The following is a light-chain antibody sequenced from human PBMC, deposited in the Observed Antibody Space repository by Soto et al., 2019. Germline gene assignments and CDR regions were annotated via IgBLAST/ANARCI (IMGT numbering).Light chain of an antibody. CDR1: QTVSTY. Sequence: IVLPQSPATLSLSPGERVTLSCRARQTVSTYLSWYQHKPGQAPRLLIYGAYNRATGIPARFSGSGSGTDFTLTISSLEPEDSAVYYCQQRYNWLTFGGGTKVEIK. V-gene: IGKV3-11*01. CDR3: QQRYNWLT. J-gene: IGKJ4*01. CDR2: GAY.